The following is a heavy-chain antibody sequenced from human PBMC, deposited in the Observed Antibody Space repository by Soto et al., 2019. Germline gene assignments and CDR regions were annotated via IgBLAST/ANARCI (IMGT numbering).Heavy chain of an antibody. CDR3: ASESRGDHWYFDF. Sequence: ASVKVSCKVSGYTLTELSMHWVRQAPGQGLEWMGGFDPEDGETIYAQEFQGRVTMTEDTSTDTAYMELSSLRAEDTAAYYCASESRGDHWYFDFWGQRTLVPVSS. V-gene: IGHV1-24*01. CDR1: GYTLTELS. CDR2: FDPEDGET. D-gene: IGHD3-10*01. J-gene: IGHJ4*02.